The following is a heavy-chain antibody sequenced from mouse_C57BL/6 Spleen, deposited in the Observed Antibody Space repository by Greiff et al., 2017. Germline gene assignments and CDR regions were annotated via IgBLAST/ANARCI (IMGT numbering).Heavy chain of an antibody. D-gene: IGHD2-2*01. J-gene: IGHJ4*01. Sequence: QVQLQQSGAELVKPGASVKISCKASGYAFSSYWMNWVKQRPGKGLEWIGQIYPGDGDTNYNGKFKGKATLTAYKSSSTAYMQLSSLTSEDSAVYFCARRGVKDAMDYGGQGTSVTVSS. CDR2: IYPGDGDT. CDR1: GYAFSSYW. CDR3: ARRGVKDAMDY. V-gene: IGHV1-80*01.